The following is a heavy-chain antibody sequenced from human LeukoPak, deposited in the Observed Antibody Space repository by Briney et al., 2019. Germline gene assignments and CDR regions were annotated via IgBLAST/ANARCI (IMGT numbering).Heavy chain of an antibody. V-gene: IGHV1-46*01. CDR1: GYTFTSYY. J-gene: IGHJ3*02. CDR2: INPSDDST. Sequence: ASVKVSCKASGYTFTSYYMHWVRQAPGQGLEWMGIINPSDDSTSYAQKLQGRVTMTTDTSTSTAYMELRSLRSDDTAVYYCARGEKKDYYGSGSLGAFDIWGQGTMVTVSS. CDR3: ARGEKKDYYGSGSLGAFDI. D-gene: IGHD3-10*01.